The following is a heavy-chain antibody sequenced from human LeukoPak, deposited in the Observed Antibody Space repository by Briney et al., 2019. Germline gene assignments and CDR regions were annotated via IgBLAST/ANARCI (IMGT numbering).Heavy chain of an antibody. CDR2: ISGSGVST. CDR3: APPVGSGAYFDY. J-gene: IGHJ4*02. V-gene: IGHV3-23*01. D-gene: IGHD3-10*01. CDR1: GFTFSSYA. Sequence: AGGSLRLSCAASGFTFSSYAMSWVRQAPGKGLEWLSAISGSGVSTYYADSVKGRFTISRDNSRTTLYLQMNSLRADDTAVYYCAPPVGSGAYFDYWGQGTLVTVSS.